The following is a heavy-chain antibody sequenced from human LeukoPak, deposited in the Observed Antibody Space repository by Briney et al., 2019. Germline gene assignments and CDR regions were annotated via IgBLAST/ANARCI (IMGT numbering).Heavy chain of an antibody. V-gene: IGHV1-2*02. CDR2: INPNSGGT. CDR1: GYTFTGYY. CDR3: EREYLPNYYDSSGSSGSAFDI. J-gene: IGHJ3*02. Sequence: GASVKVSCKASGYTFTGYYMHWVRQAPGQGLEWMGWINPNSGGTNYAQKFQGRVTMTRDTSISTAYMELSRLKSDDTAVYYCEREYLPNYYDSSGSSGSAFDIWGQGKMVTVSS. D-gene: IGHD3-22*01.